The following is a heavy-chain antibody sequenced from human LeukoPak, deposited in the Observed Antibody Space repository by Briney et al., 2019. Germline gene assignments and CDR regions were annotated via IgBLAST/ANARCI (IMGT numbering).Heavy chain of an antibody. CDR2: IFPGDSDT. D-gene: IGHD1-26*01. J-gene: IGHJ4*02. V-gene: IGHV5-51*01. CDR3: ASYRVDGSHYLDF. CDR1: GSSFTSYW. Sequence: GETLKISCKGSGSSFTSYWIGWVRQMPGKGLEWMGIIFPGDSDTRYSPSFQGQVTISADKSISTAYLQWSSLKASDTAMYYCASYRVDGSHYLDFWGQGTLVTVSS.